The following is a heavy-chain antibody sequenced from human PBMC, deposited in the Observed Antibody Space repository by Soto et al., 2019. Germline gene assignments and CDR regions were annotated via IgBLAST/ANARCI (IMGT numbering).Heavy chain of an antibody. CDR3: ATERGGGGY. D-gene: IGHD3-10*01. V-gene: IGHV3-53*01. J-gene: IGHJ4*02. CDR2: IYSGGYT. CDR1: GFTVSNNY. Sequence: EVQLVESGGGLIQPGGSLRLSCAVSGFTVSNNYMSWVRQAPGKGLEGVSVIYSGGYTAYGDSVKGRFTISRDNSKNTQYLQMNRPTAAHRALFYGATERGGGGYWGQGTLVTVSS.